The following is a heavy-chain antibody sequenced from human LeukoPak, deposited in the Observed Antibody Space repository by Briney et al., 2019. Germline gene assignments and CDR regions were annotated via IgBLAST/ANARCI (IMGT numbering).Heavy chain of an antibody. Sequence: ASVKVSCKASGYTFTSYGISWVRQAPGQGLEWMGGISAYNGNTNYAQKLQGRVTMTTDTSTSTAYMELRSLRSDDTAVYYCERALGIAAAGPLDYWGQGTLVTVSS. V-gene: IGHV1-18*01. CDR3: ERALGIAAAGPLDY. D-gene: IGHD6-13*01. J-gene: IGHJ4*02. CDR1: GYTFTSYG. CDR2: ISAYNGNT.